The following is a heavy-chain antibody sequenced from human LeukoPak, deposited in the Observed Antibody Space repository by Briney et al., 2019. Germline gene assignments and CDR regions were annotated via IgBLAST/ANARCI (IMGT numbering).Heavy chain of an antibody. CDR1: GGSLSGYY. Sequence: SETLSLTCAVYGGSLSGYYWSWIRQPPGKGLEWIGEINHSGSTNYNPSLKSRVTISVDTSKNQFSLKLSSVTAADTAVYYCACSGSANYVVVLDYWGQGTLVTVSS. V-gene: IGHV4-34*01. CDR2: INHSGST. J-gene: IGHJ4*02. CDR3: ACSGSANYVVVLDY. D-gene: IGHD3-22*01.